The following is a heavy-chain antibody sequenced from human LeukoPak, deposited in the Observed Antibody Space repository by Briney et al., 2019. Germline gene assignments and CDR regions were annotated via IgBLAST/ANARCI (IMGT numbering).Heavy chain of an antibody. CDR3: ANFAYCGGDCYRPWAFDI. V-gene: IGHV1-2*02. Sequence: ASVKVSCKASGYTFTGYYMHWVRQAPGQGLEWMGWINPNSGGTNYAQKFQGRVTMTRDTSISTPYMELSRLRSDDTAVYYCANFAYCGGDCYRPWAFDILGQGTMVTVSS. J-gene: IGHJ3*02. D-gene: IGHD2-21*02. CDR2: INPNSGGT. CDR1: GYTFTGYY.